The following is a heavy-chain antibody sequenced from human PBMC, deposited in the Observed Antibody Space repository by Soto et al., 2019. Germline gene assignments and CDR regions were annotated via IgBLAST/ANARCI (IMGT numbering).Heavy chain of an antibody. CDR1: GFTFSNYG. Sequence: QVQLVESGGRVVQPGTSLRLSCAASGFTFSNYGMHWVRQAPGKGLEWVALVSDDGSKIYYVESVRGRFTISRDNSKNXLYLQMNSLRGEDTAVYYCARDQRVGYDSGSPLDYWGQGTLVTVSS. V-gene: IGHV3-30*03. D-gene: IGHD3-10*01. CDR3: ARDQRVGYDSGSPLDY. J-gene: IGHJ4*02. CDR2: VSDDGSKI.